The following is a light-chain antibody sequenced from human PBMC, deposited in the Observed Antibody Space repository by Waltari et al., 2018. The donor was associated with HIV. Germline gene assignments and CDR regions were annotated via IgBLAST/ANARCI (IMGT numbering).Light chain of an antibody. CDR2: NNK. V-gene: IGLV1-44*01. CDR3: AAWDDSLSGRV. Sequence: QSVLTQPPSASGTPGQRVTISCSGSSSNIGSNSVNWYQQLPGTAPKLLIYNNKERPSGVPDRFSGSRSGTSASLAISGLQSEDEADYDCAAWDDSLSGRVFGGGTKLTVL. J-gene: IGLJ2*01. CDR1: SSNIGSNS.